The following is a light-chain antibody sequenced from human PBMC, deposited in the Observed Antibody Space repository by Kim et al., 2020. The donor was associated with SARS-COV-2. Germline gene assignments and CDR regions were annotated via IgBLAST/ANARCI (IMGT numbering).Light chain of an antibody. CDR3: QQRTKWST. Sequence: PGETATLSCRASESISSYLPWYQQRPGQPPRLLIYDASTRPAGVPDRFSGSGSGTDFTLTISSLEPEDSASYFCQQRTKWSTFGGGTKVDIK. CDR1: ESISSY. J-gene: IGKJ4*01. V-gene: IGKV3-11*01. CDR2: DAS.